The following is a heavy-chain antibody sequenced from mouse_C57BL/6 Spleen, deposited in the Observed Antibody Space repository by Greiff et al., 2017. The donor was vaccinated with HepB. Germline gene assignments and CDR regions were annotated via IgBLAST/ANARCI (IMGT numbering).Heavy chain of an antibody. J-gene: IGHJ2*01. D-gene: IGHD2-4*01. CDR3: ARQDDYDFDY. CDR2: ISSGGSYT. V-gene: IGHV5-6*01. Sequence: EVQLQESGGDLVKPGGSLKLSCAASGFTFSSYGMSWVRQTPDKRLEWVATISSGGSYTYYPDSVKGRFTISRDNAKNTLYLQMSSLKSEDTAMYYCARQDDYDFDYWGQGTTLTVSS. CDR1: GFTFSSYG.